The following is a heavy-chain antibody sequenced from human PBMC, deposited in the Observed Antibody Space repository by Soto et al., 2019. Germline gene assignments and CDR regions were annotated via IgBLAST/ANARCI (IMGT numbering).Heavy chain of an antibody. CDR1: GFTFGDYA. J-gene: IGHJ3*01. Sequence: GWSLRLSCTASGFTFGDYAMSWVRQAPGKGLEWVGFIRSKGSGGTSEYAASVKGRFTLSRDDSKSIAYLQMNSLKTEDTAVYYCTRDQPITPWGQGTMVTVS. CDR2: IRSKGSGGTS. V-gene: IGHV3-49*04. D-gene: IGHD3-10*01. CDR3: TRDQPITP.